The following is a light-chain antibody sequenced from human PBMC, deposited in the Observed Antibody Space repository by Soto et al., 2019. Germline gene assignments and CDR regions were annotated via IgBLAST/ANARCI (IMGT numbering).Light chain of an antibody. CDR1: SSDVGAYKY. CDR3: TSYVGSDIWV. V-gene: IGLV2-8*01. J-gene: IGLJ3*02. Sequence: QSALTQPPSASGSPGQSVTIPCTGTSSDVGAYKYVSWYQQYPGKAPKLMIYEVSKRPSGVPDRFSGSKSGNTASLTVPGLQAEDEADYYCTSYVGSDIWVFGGGTKLTVL. CDR2: EVS.